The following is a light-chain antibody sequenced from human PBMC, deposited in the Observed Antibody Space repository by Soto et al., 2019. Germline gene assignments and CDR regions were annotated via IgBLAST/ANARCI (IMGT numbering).Light chain of an antibody. V-gene: IGLV4-69*01. Sequence: QPVLTQSPSASASLGASVKLTCTLSSGHSSYTIAWHQQQPEKGPRYLIKVNSDGSHTKGDGIPDRFSGSSSGAERYLTISSVQSEDEADYYCQTWGTGIQVVFGGGTKLTVL. CDR2: VNSDGSH. CDR3: QTWGTGIQVV. J-gene: IGLJ3*02. CDR1: SGHSSYT.